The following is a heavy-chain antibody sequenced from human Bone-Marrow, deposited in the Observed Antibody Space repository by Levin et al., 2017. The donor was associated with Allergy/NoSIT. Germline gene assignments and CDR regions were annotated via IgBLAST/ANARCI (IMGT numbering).Heavy chain of an antibody. CDR1: GYTFTNFA. J-gene: IGHJ6*03. Sequence: GASVKVSCKASGYTFTNFAIGWVRQAPGQGLEWMGWISAYNGNTIYAQRLQGRVTMTTDTSTTTVYMELRSLRSDDTAVYYCARGSDYYYYMDVWGKGTTVTVSS. D-gene: IGHD2-15*01. CDR2: ISAYNGNT. V-gene: IGHV1-18*01. CDR3: ARGSDYYYYMDV.